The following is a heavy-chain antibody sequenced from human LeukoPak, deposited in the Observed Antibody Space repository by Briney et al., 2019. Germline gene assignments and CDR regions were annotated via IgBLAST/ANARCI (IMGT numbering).Heavy chain of an antibody. CDR3: ARVWEGLDWSTRGAFDI. CDR2: INPSGGST. Sequence: ASVKVSCKASGYTFTTYYMHWVRQAPGQGLEWMGIINPSGGSTSYAQKFQGRVTMTRDTSTTTVYMELSSLRSEDTAVYYCARVWEGLDWSTRGAFDIWGQGTMVTVSP. CDR1: GYTFTTYY. D-gene: IGHD3-9*01. V-gene: IGHV1-46*01. J-gene: IGHJ3*02.